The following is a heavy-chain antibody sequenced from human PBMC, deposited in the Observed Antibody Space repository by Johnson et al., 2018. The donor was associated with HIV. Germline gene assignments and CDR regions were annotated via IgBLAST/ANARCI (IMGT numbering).Heavy chain of an antibody. D-gene: IGHD5-18*01. J-gene: IGHJ3*02. CDR1: GFTFSNAW. CDR2: IKRITDGGTK. CDR3: TAVAGMELWLIDAFDI. Sequence: PLVESGGGLVKPGRSLRLSCAASGFTFSNAWMSWVRQAPGKGLEWVGRIKRITDGGTKDYAAPVKGRFTISRDDSKNTLYMQMKSLKTVDTAVYYCTAVAGMELWLIDAFDIWGQGTMVTVSS. V-gene: IGHV3-15*01.